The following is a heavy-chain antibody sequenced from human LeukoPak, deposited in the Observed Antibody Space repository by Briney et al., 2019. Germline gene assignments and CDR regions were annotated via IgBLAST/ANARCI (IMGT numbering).Heavy chain of an antibody. J-gene: IGHJ6*03. D-gene: IGHD1-26*01. CDR1: GYTFTGYY. Sequence: ASVKVSCKASGYTFTGYYMHWVRQAPGQGLEWMGWINPNSGGTNYTQKFQGRVTMNRDTSISTAYMELSRLRSDDTAVYYCARGWSGSYYSHYYYYMDVWGKGTTATVSS. CDR2: INPNSGGT. V-gene: IGHV1-2*02. CDR3: ARGWSGSYYSHYYYYMDV.